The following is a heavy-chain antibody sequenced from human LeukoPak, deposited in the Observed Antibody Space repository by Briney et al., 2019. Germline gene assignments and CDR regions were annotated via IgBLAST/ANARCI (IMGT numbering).Heavy chain of an antibody. CDR1: GGSISSYY. CDR3: ARATYDFWSGTRSYYFDY. J-gene: IGHJ4*02. V-gene: IGHV4-59*01. CDR2: IYYSGST. Sequence: SETLSLTCTVSGGSISSYYWSWIRQPPGKGLEWVGYIYYSGSTNYNPSLKSRVTISVDTSKNQFSLKLSSVTAADTAVYYCARATYDFWSGTRSYYFDYWGQGTLVTVSS. D-gene: IGHD3-3*01.